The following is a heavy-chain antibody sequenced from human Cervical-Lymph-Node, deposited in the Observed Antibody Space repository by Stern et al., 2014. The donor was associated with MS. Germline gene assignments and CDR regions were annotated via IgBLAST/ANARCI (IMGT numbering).Heavy chain of an antibody. D-gene: IGHD3-10*01. J-gene: IGHJ4*02. Sequence: VQLVESGGGLVKPGGSLRLSCEASGFSFSDYYMNWIRQAPGKVLEWVSYISGRDGTIFYADSVKGRFTISRDNAKKSLYLQMNSLRAEDTAVYYCARAGGSKDDFWGQGTLVTVSS. CDR1: GFSFSDYY. V-gene: IGHV3-11*01. CDR2: ISGRDGTI. CDR3: ARAGGSKDDF.